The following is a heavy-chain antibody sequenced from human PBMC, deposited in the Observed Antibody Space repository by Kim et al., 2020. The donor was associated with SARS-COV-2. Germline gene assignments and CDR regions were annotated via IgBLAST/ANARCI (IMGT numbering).Heavy chain of an antibody. J-gene: IGHJ4*02. CDR1: GFTFSNAW. Sequence: GGSLRLSCAASGFTFSNAWMSWVRQAPGKGLEWVGRIKSKTDGGTTDYAAPVKGRFTISRDDSKNTLYLQMNSLKTEDTAVYYCTTVDRYCSSTSCSDYWGQGTLVTVSS. CDR3: TTVDRYCSSTSCSDY. D-gene: IGHD2-2*01. CDR2: IKSKTDGGTT. V-gene: IGHV3-15*01.